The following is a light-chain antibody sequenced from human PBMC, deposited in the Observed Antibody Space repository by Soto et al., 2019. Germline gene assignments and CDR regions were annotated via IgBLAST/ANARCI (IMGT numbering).Light chain of an antibody. V-gene: IGKV3-20*01. J-gene: IGKJ1*01. CDR1: QSVSSN. CDR3: QQYGSSGT. CDR2: GAS. Sequence: EIVMTQSPATLSVSPGERATLSCRASQSVSSNLAWYQQKPGQATRLLFYGASNRATGIQDRFSGSGSGTDFTLTISRLEPEDVAVYYCQQYGSSGTFGQGTKVDIK.